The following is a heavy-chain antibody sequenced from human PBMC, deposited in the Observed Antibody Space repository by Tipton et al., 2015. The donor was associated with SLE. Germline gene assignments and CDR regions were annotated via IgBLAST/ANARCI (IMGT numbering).Heavy chain of an antibody. Sequence: PRLSCAASGFTFSSYSMSWVRQAPGKGLEWVSSTSSGSSYIYYADSLKGRFTISRDNAENSLYLQMNSLRAEDTAVYYCVRESYCSSTNCYEGAHFDYWGQGTLVTVSS. CDR1: GFTFSSYS. CDR2: TSSGSSYI. D-gene: IGHD2-2*01. CDR3: VRESYCSSTNCYEGAHFDY. J-gene: IGHJ4*02. V-gene: IGHV3-21*01.